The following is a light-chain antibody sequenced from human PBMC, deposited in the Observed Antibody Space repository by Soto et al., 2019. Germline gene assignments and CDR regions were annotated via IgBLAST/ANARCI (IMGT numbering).Light chain of an antibody. CDR1: QSLSSW. CDR2: DAS. CDR3: QQLKSYPIT. Sequence: GDRVTITFRASQSLSSWLAWYQQKPGKAPKLLIYDASSLESGVPSRFSGSGSGTEFTLTISSLQPEDFATYYCQQLKSYPITFGQGTRLEIK. J-gene: IGKJ5*01. V-gene: IGKV1-5*01.